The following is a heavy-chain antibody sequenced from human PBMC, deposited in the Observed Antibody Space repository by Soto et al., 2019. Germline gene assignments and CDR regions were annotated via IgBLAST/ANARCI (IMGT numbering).Heavy chain of an antibody. D-gene: IGHD4-17*01. CDR2: IIPIFGTA. V-gene: IGHV1-69*13. CDR3: ARAVTTVTTAGFLDFDY. Sequence: SVKVSCKASGGTFSSYAISWVRQAPGQGLEWMGGIIPIFGTANYAQKFQGRVTITADESTSTAYMELSSLRSEDTAVYYCARAVTTVTTAGFLDFDYWGQGTLVTVSS. CDR1: GGTFSSYA. J-gene: IGHJ4*02.